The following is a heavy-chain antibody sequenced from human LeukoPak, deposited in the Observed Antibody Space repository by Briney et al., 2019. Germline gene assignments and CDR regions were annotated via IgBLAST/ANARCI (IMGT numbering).Heavy chain of an antibody. Sequence: PGGSLRLSCAASGFTFSSYWMHWVRQAPGKGQVWVSRINSDGSSTSYADSVKGRFTISRDNAKNTLYLRMNSLRAEDTAVYYCARVRGYCSSTSCYNLYFDYWGQGTLVTVSS. D-gene: IGHD2-2*02. CDR3: ARVRGYCSSTSCYNLYFDY. J-gene: IGHJ4*02. CDR2: INSDGSST. V-gene: IGHV3-74*01. CDR1: GFTFSSYW.